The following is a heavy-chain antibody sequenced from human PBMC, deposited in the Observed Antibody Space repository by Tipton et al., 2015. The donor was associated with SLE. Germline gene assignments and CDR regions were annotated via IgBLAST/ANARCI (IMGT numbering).Heavy chain of an antibody. CDR1: GGSISGYY. V-gene: IGHV4-59*12. CDR3: ARAQRLVRWFDP. Sequence: TLSLTCTVSGGSISGYYWSWVRQPPGKGLEWIGYISFSGLTNYNPSVRSRVSTSMDTSKNQFSLQMSSVTAADTAVYYCARAQRLVRWFDPWGQGTLVTVSS. J-gene: IGHJ5*02. D-gene: IGHD6-13*01. CDR2: ISFSGLT.